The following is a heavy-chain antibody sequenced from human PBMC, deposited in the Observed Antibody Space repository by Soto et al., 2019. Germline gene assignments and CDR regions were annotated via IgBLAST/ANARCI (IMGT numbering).Heavy chain of an antibody. CDR1: GFTFSGSA. D-gene: IGHD3-22*01. CDR3: TRQEGTDYYDSSGPKVGMDV. V-gene: IGHV3-73*01. J-gene: IGHJ6*02. CDR2: IRSKANGYAT. Sequence: PGGSLRLSCAASGFTFSGSAMHWVRQASGKGLEWVGRIRSKANGYATAYAASVKGRFTISRDDSKNTAYLQMNSLKTEDTAVYYCTRQEGTDYYDSSGPKVGMDVWGQGTTVTVSS.